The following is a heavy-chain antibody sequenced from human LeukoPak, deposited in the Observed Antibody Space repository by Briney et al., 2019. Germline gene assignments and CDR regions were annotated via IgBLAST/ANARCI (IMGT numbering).Heavy chain of an antibody. CDR3: AKEGAAPGPDFDY. J-gene: IGHJ4*02. D-gene: IGHD6-13*01. V-gene: IGHV4-4*07. CDR1: GASIRNYY. Sequence: SETLSLTCTVSGASIRNYYWSWIWQPAGKGLEWIGRIVPSGSTNYNPSLKSRVTMSVDTSKNQFSLKLNSVTAADTAVYYCAKEGAAPGPDFDYWGQGTLVIVSS. CDR2: IVPSGST.